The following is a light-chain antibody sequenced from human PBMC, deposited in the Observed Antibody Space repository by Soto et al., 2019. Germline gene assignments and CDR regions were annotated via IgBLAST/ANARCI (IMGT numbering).Light chain of an antibody. CDR1: SGSIASNY. V-gene: IGLV6-57*04. Sequence: NFMLTQPHSVSGSPGKTVTISCTRSSGSIASNYVQWYQQRPGSAPTTVIYEDKQRPSGVPDRFSGSIDSSSNSASLTISGLKTEDEADYHCQSYDSSNHVVFGGGTKLTAL. CDR3: QSYDSSNHVV. CDR2: EDK. J-gene: IGLJ2*01.